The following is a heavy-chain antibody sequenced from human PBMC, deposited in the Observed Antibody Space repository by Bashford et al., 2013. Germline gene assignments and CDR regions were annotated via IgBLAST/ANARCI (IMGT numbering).Heavy chain of an antibody. D-gene: IGHD4-17*01. Sequence: VRQASREGAWSGSSAISGSSGSTYYADSVKGRFTISRDNSKYTLYLQMNSLRADDTAVYYCAKDRDDYGDPDAFNIWGQGTMVTVSS. V-gene: IGHV3-23*01. J-gene: IGHJ3*02. CDR2: ISGSSGST. CDR3: AKDRDDYGDPDAFNI.